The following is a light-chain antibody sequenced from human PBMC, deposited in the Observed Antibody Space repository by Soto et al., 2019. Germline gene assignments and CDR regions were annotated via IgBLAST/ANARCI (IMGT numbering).Light chain of an antibody. Sequence: EIVLTQSPGTLSLSPGERATLSCRASQSVSSSYLAWYQQKPGQAPRLLIYGASNRAAGTPDRFSGSGSGTGFTLTISRLEPEDFAVYYCQQYGPPRHTFGQGTKLEIK. CDR1: QSVSSSY. CDR3: QQYGPPRHT. J-gene: IGKJ2*01. V-gene: IGKV3-20*01. CDR2: GAS.